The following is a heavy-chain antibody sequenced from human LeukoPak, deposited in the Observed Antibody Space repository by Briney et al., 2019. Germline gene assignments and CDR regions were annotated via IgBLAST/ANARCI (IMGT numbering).Heavy chain of an antibody. CDR3: ARSRPESEALDY. CDR2: IYYSGST. Sequence: PSETLSLTCAVSVGSISSGGHYWSWIRLHPGKGLEWIGYIYYSGSTYYNPSLKSRVTISVDTSKNQFSLNLSSVTAADTAVYYCARSRPESEALDYWGQGTLVTVSS. J-gene: IGHJ4*02. V-gene: IGHV4-31*11. CDR1: VGSISSGGHY.